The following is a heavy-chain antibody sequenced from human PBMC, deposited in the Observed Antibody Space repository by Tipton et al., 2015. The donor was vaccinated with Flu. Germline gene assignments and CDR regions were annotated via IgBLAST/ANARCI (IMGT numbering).Heavy chain of an antibody. CDR3: AAHCSGGSCSHAFDI. CDR2: IYYSGTT. D-gene: IGHD2-15*01. V-gene: IGHV4-39*07. Sequence: LRLSCTVSGGSISSYTYYWGWFRQSPGTGLEWIGSIYYSGTTYYTPSLKSRVTMSIDTSKNQFSLKVTSVTAADTAVYYCAAHCSGGSCSHAFDIWGQGPMVTVSS. CDR1: GGSISSYTYY. J-gene: IGHJ3*02.